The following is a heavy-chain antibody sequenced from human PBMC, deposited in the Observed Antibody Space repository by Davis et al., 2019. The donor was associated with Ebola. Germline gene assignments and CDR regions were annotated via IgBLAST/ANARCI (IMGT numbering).Heavy chain of an antibody. CDR1: GGSINSGDYY. V-gene: IGHV4-39*01. D-gene: IGHD5-24*01. CDR2: INHSGSI. Sequence: PSETLSLTCTVSGGSINSGDYYWTWIRQPPGKGLEWIGEINHSGSISYSPSLKSRVAISLDTSNNQFSLKLTSVTAADTAVYYCGIRWLQLDYWGQGTLVTVSS. CDR3: GIRWLQLDY. J-gene: IGHJ4*02.